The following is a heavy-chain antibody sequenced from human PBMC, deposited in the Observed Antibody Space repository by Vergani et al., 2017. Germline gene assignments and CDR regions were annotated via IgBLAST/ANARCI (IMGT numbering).Heavy chain of an antibody. Sequence: EVQLVESGGGLVQPGRSLRLSCAASGFTFDDYAMHWVRQAPGKGLEWVSGISWNSGSIGYADSVKGRFTISRDNAKNSLYLQMNSLRAEDTALYYCAKDGDIAAAGTLSWYFDLWGRGTLVTVSS. D-gene: IGHD6-13*01. J-gene: IGHJ2*01. CDR2: ISWNSGSI. V-gene: IGHV3-9*01. CDR1: GFTFDDYA. CDR3: AKDGDIAAAGTLSWYFDL.